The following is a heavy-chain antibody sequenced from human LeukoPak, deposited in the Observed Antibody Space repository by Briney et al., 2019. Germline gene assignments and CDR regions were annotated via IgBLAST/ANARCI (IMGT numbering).Heavy chain of an antibody. CDR2: IYTSGST. Sequence: SQTLSLTCTVSGVSISSGSYYWSWIRQPAGKGLEWIGRIYTSGSTNYNPSLKSRVTISVDTSKNQFSLKLSSVTAADTAVYYCARDDPLGYWGQGTLVTVSS. CDR3: ARDDPLGY. V-gene: IGHV4-61*02. J-gene: IGHJ4*02. CDR1: GVSISSGSYY.